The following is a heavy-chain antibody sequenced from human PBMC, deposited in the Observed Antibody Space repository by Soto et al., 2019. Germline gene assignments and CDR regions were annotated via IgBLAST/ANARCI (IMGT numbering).Heavy chain of an antibody. CDR2: TIPIFGTA. J-gene: IGHJ4*02. V-gene: IGHV1-69*01. CDR1: GGTFSSYA. CDR3: ALGGRDGYAYRGGFDY. D-gene: IGHD5-12*01. Sequence: QVQLVQSGAEVKKPGSSVKVSCKASGGTFSSYAISWVRQAPGQGLEWMGGTIPIFGTANYAQKFQGRVTITADESTSTAYMELSSLRSEDTAVYYCALGGRDGYAYRGGFDYWGQGTLVTVSS.